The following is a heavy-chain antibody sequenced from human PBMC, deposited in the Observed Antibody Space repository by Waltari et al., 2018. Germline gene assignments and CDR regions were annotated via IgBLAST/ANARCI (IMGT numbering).Heavy chain of an antibody. CDR2: IYHSGRT. CDR3: AREERWPTRVLG. J-gene: IGHJ4*02. D-gene: IGHD7-27*01. V-gene: IGHV4-38-2*02. CDR1: GYSLSSGYY. Sequence: QVQLQESGPGLVKPSETLSLTCAVSGYSLSSGYYWGWIRQPPGKGLEWIGSIYHSGRTYYNPSLKSRVTISVDTSKNQFSLKLSSVTAADTAVYYCAREERWPTRVLGWGQGTLVTVSS.